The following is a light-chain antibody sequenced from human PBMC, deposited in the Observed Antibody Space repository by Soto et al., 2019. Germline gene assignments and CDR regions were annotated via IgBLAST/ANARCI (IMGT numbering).Light chain of an antibody. CDR1: HSISSW. CDR3: QPQNSHRT. Sequence: SQMAQGGSTLSATVDARVTITCRASHSISSWLAWYQQKPRKAPKLLIYDACILESGVPSRFSGSGSGTEFTLTSSGVEADDVASYYSQPQNSHRTFGQGTKVDIK. CDR2: DAC. J-gene: IGKJ1*01. V-gene: IGKV1-5*01.